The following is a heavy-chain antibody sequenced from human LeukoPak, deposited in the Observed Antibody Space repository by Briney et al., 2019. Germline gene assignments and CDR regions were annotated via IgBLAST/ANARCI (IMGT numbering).Heavy chain of an antibody. CDR3: ARGRTGGLVAYDAFDI. CDR2: IYYGGST. V-gene: IGHV4-59*01. CDR1: GGSISSYY. Sequence: SETLSLTCTVSGGSISSYYWSWIRQPPGKGLEWIGYIYYGGSTNYNPSLKSRVTISVDTSKNQFSLKLSSVTAADTAVYYCARGRTGGLVAYDAFDIWGQGTMVTVSS. J-gene: IGHJ3*02. D-gene: IGHD5-12*01.